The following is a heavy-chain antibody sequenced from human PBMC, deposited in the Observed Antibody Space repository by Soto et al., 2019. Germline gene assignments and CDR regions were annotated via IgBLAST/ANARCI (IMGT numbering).Heavy chain of an antibody. J-gene: IGHJ4*02. V-gene: IGHV5-10-1*01. CDR3: ARRELYCSSTSCREY. CDR1: GYSFTSYW. Sequence: GESLKISCKGSGYSFTSYWISWVRQMPGKGLEWMGRIDPSDSYTNYSPSFQGHVTISADKSISTAYLQWSSLKASDTAMYYCARRELYCSSTSCREYWGQGTLVTVS. D-gene: IGHD2-2*01. CDR2: IDPSDSYT.